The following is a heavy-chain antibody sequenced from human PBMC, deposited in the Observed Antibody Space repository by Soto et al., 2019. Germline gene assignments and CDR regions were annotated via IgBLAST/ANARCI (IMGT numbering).Heavy chain of an antibody. CDR2: ISSSGSTI. CDR1: GFTFSDYY. Sequence: PVGSLRLSCAASGFTFSDYYMSWIRQAPGKGLEWVSYISSSGSTIYYADSVKGRFTISRDNAKNSLYLQMNSLRAEDTAVYYCASQYGDYAHYYGMDVWGQGTTVTVSS. J-gene: IGHJ6*02. CDR3: ASQYGDYAHYYGMDV. V-gene: IGHV3-11*01. D-gene: IGHD4-17*01.